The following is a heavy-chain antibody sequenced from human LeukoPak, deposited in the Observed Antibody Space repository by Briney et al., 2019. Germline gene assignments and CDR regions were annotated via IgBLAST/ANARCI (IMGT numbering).Heavy chain of an antibody. CDR1: GFTFSSYG. CDR2: VRERSPSP. V-gene: IGHV3-23*01. D-gene: IGHD3-10*01. CDR3: AKAHGEDPRTYDY. J-gene: IGHJ4*02. Sequence: PGGSLRLSCAASGFTFSSYGMHWVRQAPGRGLEWVSSVRERSPSPTYADSVKGRFTVSRDKSKSTLFLQMNSLRVEDTAVYYCAKAHGEDPRTYDYWGQGTLVTVSS.